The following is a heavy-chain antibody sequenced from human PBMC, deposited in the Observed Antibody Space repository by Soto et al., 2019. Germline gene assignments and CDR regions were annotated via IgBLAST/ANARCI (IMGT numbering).Heavy chain of an antibody. Sequence: ASVKGSCKASGYTFTSYGISWVRQAPGRGLEWMGWISAYNGNTNYAQKLQGRVTMTTDTSTSTAYMELRSLRSDDTAVYYCARVQLRFLEWFGVYYYMEGWGKGNTLTVSS. CDR3: ARVQLRFLEWFGVYYYMEG. J-gene: IGHJ6*03. V-gene: IGHV1-18*01. CDR1: GYTFTSYG. D-gene: IGHD3-3*01. CDR2: ISAYNGNT.